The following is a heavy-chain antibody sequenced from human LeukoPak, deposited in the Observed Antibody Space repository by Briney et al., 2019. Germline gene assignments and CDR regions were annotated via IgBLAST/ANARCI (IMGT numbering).Heavy chain of an antibody. D-gene: IGHD3-3*01. CDR2: ISAYNGNT. J-gene: IGHJ4*02. V-gene: IGHV1-18*01. CDR1: GYTFTSYG. CDR3: AKRAGDITIFVEVGYYFDH. Sequence: ASVKVSCKASGYTFTSYGISWVRQAPGQGLEWMGWISAYNGNTNYAQKLQGRVTMTTDTSTSTAYMELRSLRSDDTAVYYCAKRAGDITIFVEVGYYFDHWGQGTLVTVSS.